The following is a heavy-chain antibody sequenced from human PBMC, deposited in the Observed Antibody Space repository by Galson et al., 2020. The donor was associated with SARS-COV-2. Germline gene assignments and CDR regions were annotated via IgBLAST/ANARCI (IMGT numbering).Heavy chain of an antibody. Sequence: GESLKISCVASGFTFEDYTMHWVRQAPGKGLEWVSLISWDGVSTFYADSVEGRFTISRDNSKNSLYLQMNSLRSEDTALYYCASGRGIAALGYYFDYWGQGTLVTVSS. V-gene: IGHV3-43*01. CDR2: ISWDGVST. CDR1: GFTFEDYT. CDR3: ASGRGIAALGYYFDY. D-gene: IGHD6-25*01. J-gene: IGHJ4*02.